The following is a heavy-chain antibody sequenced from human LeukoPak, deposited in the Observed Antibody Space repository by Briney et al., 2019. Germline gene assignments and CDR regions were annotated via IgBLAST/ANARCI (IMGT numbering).Heavy chain of an antibody. CDR3: ARDQIMITFGGVIDSYYFDY. Sequence: SETLSLTCTVSGYSISSGYYWGWIRQPPGKGLEWIGEINHSGSTNYNPSLKSRVTISVDTSKNQFSLKLSSVTAADTAVYYCARDQIMITFGGVIDSYYFDYWGQGTLVTVSS. V-gene: IGHV4-38-2*02. CDR2: INHSGST. D-gene: IGHD3-16*02. J-gene: IGHJ4*02. CDR1: GYSISSGYY.